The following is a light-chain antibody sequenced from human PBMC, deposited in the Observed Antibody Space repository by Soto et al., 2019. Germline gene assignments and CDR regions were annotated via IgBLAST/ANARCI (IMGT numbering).Light chain of an antibody. J-gene: IGKJ4*01. V-gene: IGKV3-20*01. CDR3: QQYGSSPLT. Sequence: EIVLTQSPGTLSLSPGERATLSCRASQSVSSSYLAWYQQKPGQAPRPLIYGASSRATGIPDRFSGSGSRTDFSLTIGRLEPEDFAVYYCQQYGSSPLTFGGGTKVEIK. CDR1: QSVSSSY. CDR2: GAS.